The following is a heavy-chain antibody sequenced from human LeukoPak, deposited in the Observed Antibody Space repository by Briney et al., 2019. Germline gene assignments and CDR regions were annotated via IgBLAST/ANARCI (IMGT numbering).Heavy chain of an antibody. CDR2: ISGSGGGT. V-gene: IGHV3-23*01. D-gene: IGHD4-11*01. J-gene: IGHJ4*02. CDR1: GFTFSSYA. Sequence: GGSLRLSCAASGFTFSSYAMSWVRQAPGKGLAWVSSISGSGGGTYYADSVKGRFTISRDYSKNTLSLQMNSLRAEDTAVYYCAKDRAHDYSNYEVDYWGQETLVTVSS. CDR3: AKDRAHDYSNYEVDY.